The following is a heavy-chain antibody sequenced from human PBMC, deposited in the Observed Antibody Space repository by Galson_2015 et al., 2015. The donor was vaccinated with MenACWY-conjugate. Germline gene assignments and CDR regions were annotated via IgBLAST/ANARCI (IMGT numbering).Heavy chain of an antibody. CDR2: IYPGESDT. CDR3: ARPWGSGSGTWFDP. J-gene: IGHJ5*02. Sequence: QSGAEVIRPGESLKISCTGSGSSFPSYWIGWVRQVPGKGLAWMGFIYPGESDTRYSPSFQGQVTISADKSISTAYLQWSSLKASDTAMYYCARPWGSGSGTWFDPWGQGTLVTVSS. V-gene: IGHV5-51*01. CDR1: GSSFPSYW. D-gene: IGHD3-10*01.